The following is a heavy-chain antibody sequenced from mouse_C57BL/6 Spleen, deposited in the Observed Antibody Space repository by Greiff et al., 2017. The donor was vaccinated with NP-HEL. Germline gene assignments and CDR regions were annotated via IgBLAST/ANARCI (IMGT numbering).Heavy chain of an antibody. V-gene: IGHV1-69*01. D-gene: IGHD1-3*01. CDR1: GYTFTSYW. Sequence: QVQLQQPGAELVMPGASVKLSCKASGYTFTSYWMHWVKQRPGQGLEWIGEIDPSDIYTNYNQKFKGKSTLTVDKSSSTAYMQLSSLTSEDAAVYYCARVESGYYFDYWGQGTTLTVSS. CDR2: IDPSDIYT. J-gene: IGHJ2*01. CDR3: ARVESGYYFDY.